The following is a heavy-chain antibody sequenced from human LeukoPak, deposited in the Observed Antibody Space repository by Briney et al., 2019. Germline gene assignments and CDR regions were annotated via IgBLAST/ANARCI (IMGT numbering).Heavy chain of an antibody. V-gene: IGHV3-74*01. J-gene: IGHJ4*02. Sequence: GGSLLLSCAASGFTFSRYWMQWGRQAPGKGVGWVSRIKSDGSVTNYADSVKSRFTISRDNAKNTLYLQMNSLRAEDTAVYYCAMFSYVSGTTISWGQGTLVTVSS. CDR3: AMFSYVSGTTIS. D-gene: IGHD1-20*01. CDR2: IKSDGSVT. CDR1: GFTFSRYW.